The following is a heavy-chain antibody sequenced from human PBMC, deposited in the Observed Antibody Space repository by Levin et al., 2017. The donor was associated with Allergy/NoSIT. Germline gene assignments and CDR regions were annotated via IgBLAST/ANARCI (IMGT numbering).Heavy chain of an antibody. CDR1: GYTFRNYG. D-gene: IGHD5-12*01. CDR2: ISPYNGNT. J-gene: IGHJ4*02. CDR3: ARAQGYSGYLLD. Sequence: ASVKVSCKTSGYTFRNYGISWVRQAPGQGLEWVGWISPYNGNTNHAQKLQGRVTLTTDTFASTAYMELRSLRTDDTAVYYCARAQGYSGYLLDWGQGTLVTVSS. V-gene: IGHV1-18*01.